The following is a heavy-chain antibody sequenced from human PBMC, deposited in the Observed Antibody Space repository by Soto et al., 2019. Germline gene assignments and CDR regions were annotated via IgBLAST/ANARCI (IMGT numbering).Heavy chain of an antibody. J-gene: IGHJ4*02. CDR3: ARGSSRWDY. CDR2: IYSGGRN. V-gene: IGHV4-4*07. D-gene: IGHD6-13*01. Sequence: SETLSLTCTVSGGSISSFYWSWIRQPAGKGLEWIGRIYSGGRNNYSPSLKSRVTMSVDTSKNQFSLRLSSVTAADTAMYYCARGSSRWDYWGQGTLVTVSS. CDR1: GGSISSFY.